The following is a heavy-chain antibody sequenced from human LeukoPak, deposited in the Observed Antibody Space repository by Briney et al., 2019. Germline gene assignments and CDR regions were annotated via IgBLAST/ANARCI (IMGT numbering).Heavy chain of an antibody. CDR1: GSTFSSSW. V-gene: IGHV3-7*01. Sequence: GGSLRLSCAASGSTFSSSWMSWVRQAPGKGQEWVANINHDGGEIFYVDSVKGRFTISRDNAKNSLYLQMNSLRGEDTAVYHCVRDNWNDVYWGQGTLVTVSS. J-gene: IGHJ4*02. CDR3: VRDNWNDVY. D-gene: IGHD1-20*01. CDR2: INHDGGEI.